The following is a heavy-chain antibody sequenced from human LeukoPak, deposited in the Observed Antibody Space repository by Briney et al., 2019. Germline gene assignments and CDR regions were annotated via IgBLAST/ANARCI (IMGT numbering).Heavy chain of an antibody. V-gene: IGHV3-7*01. D-gene: IGHD2-2*01. Sequence: GGSLRLSCAASGFSFRNSWMSWVRQIPGKGLEWVANIRQDGNEIYYMDSVKGRSTISRDNAKKSLYLQMSLLRAEGTAVYYCATLNWDDGVVSGFDRWGQGILVTVSS. J-gene: IGHJ5*02. CDR2: IRQDGNEI. CDR3: ATLNWDDGVVSGFDR. CDR1: GFSFRNSW.